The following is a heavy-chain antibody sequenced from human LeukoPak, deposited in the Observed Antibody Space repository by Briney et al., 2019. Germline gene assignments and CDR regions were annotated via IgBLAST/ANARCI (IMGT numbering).Heavy chain of an antibody. V-gene: IGHV3-66*01. CDR1: GWTVSDNF. D-gene: IGHD2-21*01. CDR3: ARDRIEGATSDFDY. CDR2: LYRGGNT. J-gene: IGHJ4*02. Sequence: PGGSLRLSCAASGWTVSDNFMSWVRQAPGKGLEWVSVLYRGGNTYYADSVRGRFTISRDNSKNMVYLQMNSLTAEDTAVYYCARDRIEGATSDFDYWGQGTLVTVSS.